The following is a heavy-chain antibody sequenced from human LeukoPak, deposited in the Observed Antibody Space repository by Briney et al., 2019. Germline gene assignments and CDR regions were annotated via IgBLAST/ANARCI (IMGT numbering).Heavy chain of an antibody. V-gene: IGHV4-59*01. CDR2: IYYSGST. D-gene: IGHD5-12*01. CDR1: GGSISSYY. J-gene: IGHJ4*02. Sequence: SETLSLTCTVSGGSISSYYWSWVRQPPGKGLEWIGYIYYSGSTNYNPSLKSRVTISVDTSKNQFSLKLSSVTAADTAVYYCARAARYSGYDIWGQGTLVTVSS. CDR3: ARAARYSGYDI.